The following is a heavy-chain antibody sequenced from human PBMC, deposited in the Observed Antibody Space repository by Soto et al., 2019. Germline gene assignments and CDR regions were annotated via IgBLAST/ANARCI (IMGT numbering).Heavy chain of an antibody. CDR2: TYYRSKWYN. V-gene: IGHV6-1*01. CDR1: GDSVSSNSAA. Sequence: SQTLSLTCVISGDSVSSNSAAWNWIRQSPSRGLEWLGRTYYRSKWYNDYAVSVKSRITINPDTSKNQFSLQLNSVTPEDTAVYYCARDSQTYYDFWSGYNWFDPWGQGTLVTVSS. J-gene: IGHJ5*01. CDR3: ARDSQTYYDFWSGYNWFDP. D-gene: IGHD3-3*01.